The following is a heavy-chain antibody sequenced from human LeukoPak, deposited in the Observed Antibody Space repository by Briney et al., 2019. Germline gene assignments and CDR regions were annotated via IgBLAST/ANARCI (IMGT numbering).Heavy chain of an antibody. CDR1: GYTFTSYG. V-gene: IGHV1-18*01. CDR2: IIAYNGNT. J-gene: IGHJ6*03. Sequence: ASVKVSCKASGYTFTSYGISWVRQAPGQGLEWMGWIIAYNGNTNYAQKFQGRVTITRNTSISTTYMELSSLRSEDTAVYYCARVVAAAGELYYYYMDVWGKGTTVTVSS. CDR3: ARVVAAAGELYYYYMDV. D-gene: IGHD6-13*01.